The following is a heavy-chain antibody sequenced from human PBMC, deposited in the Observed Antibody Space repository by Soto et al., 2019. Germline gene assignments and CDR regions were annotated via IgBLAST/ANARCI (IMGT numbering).Heavy chain of an antibody. CDR1: GFTFSDYY. CDR3: ARGYFLEWLSPTMDG. J-gene: IGHJ6*02. V-gene: IGHV3-11*01. Sequence: GGSLRLSCAASGFTFSDYYMSWIRQAPGKGLEWVSYISSSGSTIYYADSVKGRFTISRDNAKNSLYLQMNSLRAEDTAVYYCARGYFLEWLSPTMDGWGQGTTVTVSS. CDR2: ISSSGSTI. D-gene: IGHD3-3*01.